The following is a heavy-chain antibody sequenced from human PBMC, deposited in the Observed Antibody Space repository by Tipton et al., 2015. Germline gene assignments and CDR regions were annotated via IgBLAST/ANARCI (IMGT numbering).Heavy chain of an antibody. CDR2: IYSGGST. D-gene: IGHD6-19*01. CDR1: GFTVSSNY. CDR3: ARGQWLVNY. V-gene: IGHV3-53*01. Sequence: SLRLSCVASGFTVSSNYMSWVRQAPGKGLEWVSIIYSGGSTYYADSVKGRFTISRDNSKNTLYLQMNSLRAEDTAVYYCARGQWLVNYWGQGTLVTVSS. J-gene: IGHJ4*02.